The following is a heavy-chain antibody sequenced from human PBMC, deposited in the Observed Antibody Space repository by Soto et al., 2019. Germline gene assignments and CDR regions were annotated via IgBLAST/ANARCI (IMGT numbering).Heavy chain of an antibody. CDR2: IKQDGSEK. J-gene: IGHJ5*02. D-gene: IGHD3-9*01. CDR1: GFTFSSYW. V-gene: IGHV3-7*01. Sequence: GGSLRLSCAASGFTFSSYWMSWVRQAPGKGLEWVANIKQDGSEKYYVDSVKGRFTISRDNAKNSLYLQMNSLRAEDTAVYYCARETYYDIFLPIDPLFDPWGQGTLVTVSS. CDR3: ARETYYDIFLPIDPLFDP.